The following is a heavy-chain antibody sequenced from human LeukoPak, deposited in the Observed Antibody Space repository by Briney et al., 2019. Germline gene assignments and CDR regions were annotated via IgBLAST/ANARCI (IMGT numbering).Heavy chain of an antibody. Sequence: PGGSLRLSCAASGFTFRRRWMSWVRQAPGKGPEWVAHIKQDGTEYYVDSVKGRFIISRDNAKNSLYLQMNSLRAEDTAVYTCVRGPDYGDRLDYFDYWGQGTLVTVSS. V-gene: IGHV3-7*01. CDR2: IKQDGTE. D-gene: IGHD4-17*01. CDR3: VRGPDYGDRLDYFDY. CDR1: GFTFRRRW. J-gene: IGHJ4*02.